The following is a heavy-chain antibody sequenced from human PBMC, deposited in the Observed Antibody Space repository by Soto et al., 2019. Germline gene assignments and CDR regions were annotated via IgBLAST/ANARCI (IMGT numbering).Heavy chain of an antibody. CDR1: GGTFSSYA. CDR3: ARIPKTGSSSSWYQFDD. D-gene: IGHD6-13*01. Sequence: GASVKVSCKASGGTFSSYAISWVRQAPGQGLEWMGGIIPIFGTANYAQKFQGRVTITADESTSTAYMELRSLRSDDTAVYYCARIPKTGSSSSWYQFDDWGQRTLVTVSS. J-gene: IGHJ5*02. V-gene: IGHV1-69*13. CDR2: IIPIFGTA.